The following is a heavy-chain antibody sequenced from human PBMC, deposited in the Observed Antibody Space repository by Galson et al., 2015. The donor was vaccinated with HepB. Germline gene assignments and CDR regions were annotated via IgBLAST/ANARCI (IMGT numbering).Heavy chain of an antibody. Sequence: SVKVSCKASGYNFINYAINWVRQAPGQGLEWMGWISTYNGNTKYAQKLQGRVTMTTDTSTSTAYMELRSLRSDDTAVYYCARDVVPTTMGHYYYYYMDVWGKGTTVTVSS. V-gene: IGHV1-18*01. J-gene: IGHJ6*03. CDR1: GYNFINYA. CDR2: ISTYNGNT. CDR3: ARDVVPTTMGHYYYYYMDV. D-gene: IGHD2-2*01.